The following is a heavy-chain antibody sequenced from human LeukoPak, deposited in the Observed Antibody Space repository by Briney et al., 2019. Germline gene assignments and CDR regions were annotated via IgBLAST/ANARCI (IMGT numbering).Heavy chain of an antibody. Sequence: GGSLRLSCAGSGFPFSSYAMTWVRQAPGKGLEWVSVISVSGGSTYYADSVKGRFTISRDSSKNMVYLQMNSLRVEDTAVYYCAKAQGGVVVTAIDYRGQGTLVTVSS. V-gene: IGHV3-23*01. CDR2: ISVSGGST. D-gene: IGHD2-21*02. J-gene: IGHJ4*02. CDR3: AKAQGGVVVTAIDY. CDR1: GFPFSSYA.